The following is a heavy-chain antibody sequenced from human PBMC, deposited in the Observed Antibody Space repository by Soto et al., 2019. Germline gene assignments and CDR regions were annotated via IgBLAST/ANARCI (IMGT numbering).Heavy chain of an antibody. J-gene: IGHJ3*02. D-gene: IGHD2-8*01. CDR1: GYSFINYD. CDR2: VSAYNGNT. V-gene: IGHV1-18*01. CDR3: ARDFNCTRRCIDVFDI. Sequence: QVQLVQSGAEVKKPGASVKVSCKASGYSFINYDISWVRQAPGQGLEWMGWVSAYNGNTNYAQKFQGRVTKTTDTSTSTAYMELRSLRSDDTAVYYCARDFNCTRRCIDVFDIWGQGTMVTVSS.